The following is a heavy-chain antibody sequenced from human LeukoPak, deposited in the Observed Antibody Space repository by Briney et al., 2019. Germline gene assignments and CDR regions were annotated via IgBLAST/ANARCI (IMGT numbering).Heavy chain of an antibody. CDR1: GGSFSGYY. CDR3: ARGAGGPYYYDSSGYPPYYFDY. V-gene: IGHV4-34*01. Sequence: SETLSLTCAVYGGSFSGYYWSWIRQPPGKGLEWIGEINHSGSTNYNPSLKSRVTISVDTSKNQFSLKLSSVPAADTAVYYCARGAGGPYYYDSSGYPPYYFDYWGQGTLVTVSS. D-gene: IGHD3-22*01. J-gene: IGHJ4*02. CDR2: INHSGST.